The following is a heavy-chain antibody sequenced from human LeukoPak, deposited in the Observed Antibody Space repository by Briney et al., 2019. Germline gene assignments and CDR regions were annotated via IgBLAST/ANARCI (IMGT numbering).Heavy chain of an antibody. CDR3: AKLRSDDSGAYYYAY. V-gene: IGHV3-30-3*02. D-gene: IGHD3-22*01. CDR1: GFTFRSYA. Sequence: GGSLRLFCVASGFTFRSYAKHWVRQAPGKGLEWLIVISSDGTNKYYADSVKGRFTVSRDNSKNTLYLQMNSLRDKDTAVYYCAKLRSDDSGAYYYAYWGQGTLVTVSS. J-gene: IGHJ4*02. CDR2: ISSDGTNK.